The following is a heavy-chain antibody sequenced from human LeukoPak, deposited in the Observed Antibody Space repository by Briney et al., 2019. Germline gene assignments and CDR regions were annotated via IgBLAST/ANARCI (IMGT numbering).Heavy chain of an antibody. CDR2: ISSNGGST. J-gene: IGHJ4*02. CDR3: VKGGGTMVRGVIILYY. CDR1: GFTFSSYA. Sequence: GSLRLSCSASGFTFSSYAMHWVRQAPGKGLEYVSAISSNGGSTYYADSVKGRFTISRDNSKNTLYLQMSSLRAEDTAVYYCVKGGGTMVRGVIILYYWGQGTLVTVSS. V-gene: IGHV3-64D*06. D-gene: IGHD3-10*01.